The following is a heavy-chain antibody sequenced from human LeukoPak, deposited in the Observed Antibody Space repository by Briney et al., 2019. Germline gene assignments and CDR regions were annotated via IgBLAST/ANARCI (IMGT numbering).Heavy chain of an antibody. CDR2: ISGSGGRT. D-gene: IGHD4-11*01. CDR1: GFTFRTYG. J-gene: IGHJ3*01. CDR3: ARDSPTVIKGAFDL. V-gene: IGHV3-23*01. Sequence: GGSLRLSCAASGFTFRTYGINWVRQAPGKGLEWVSAISGSGGRTYYADSVKGRFTISRDNSKNTLYLQMNSLRAEDTAVYYCARDSPTVIKGAFDLWGQGTMVTVSS.